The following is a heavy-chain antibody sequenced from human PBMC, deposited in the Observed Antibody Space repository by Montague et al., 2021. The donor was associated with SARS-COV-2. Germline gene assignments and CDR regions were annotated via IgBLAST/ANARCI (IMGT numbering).Heavy chain of an antibody. CDR2: INHSGSP. CDR1: GESVSGFY. CDR3: ARGFRTVEMPTISFDS. J-gene: IGHJ4*02. Sequence: SETLSLTCAVYGESVSGFYWGWIRQPPGEGLEWLGEINHSGSPNYNPSLKSRVTMSLDTSKNQFSLKLSSVTAADTAVYFCARGFRTVEMPTISFDSWGQGTLVTVA. V-gene: IGHV4-34*01. D-gene: IGHD5-24*01.